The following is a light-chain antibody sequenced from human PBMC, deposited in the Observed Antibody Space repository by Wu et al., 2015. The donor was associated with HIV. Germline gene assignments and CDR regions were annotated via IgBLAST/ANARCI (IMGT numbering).Light chain of an antibody. Sequence: EIVMTQSPATLSVSPGERATLSCRASQSVSSNLAWYQQKPGQAPRLLIYGASTWATGIPDRISGSGSGTEFTLTISSLQSEDFTVYYCQQYNKWPPITFGQGTRLEIK. J-gene: IGKJ5*01. V-gene: IGKV3-15*01. CDR3: QQYNKWPPIT. CDR1: QSVSSN. CDR2: GAS.